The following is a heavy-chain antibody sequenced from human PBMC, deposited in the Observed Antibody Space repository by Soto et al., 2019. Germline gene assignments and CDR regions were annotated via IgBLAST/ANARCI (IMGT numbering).Heavy chain of an antibody. CDR3: AKDLRPDGVWDFDY. Sequence: EVQLLESGGGLVQPGGSLRLSCAASGFTFSSYTMNWVRQAPGKGLEWVSGINSGGRTYYADSVKGRFTISRDDSKNKLYLQIMSLRAEDTAVYYCAKDLRPDGVWDFDYWGQGTLVTVSS. D-gene: IGHD4-17*01. V-gene: IGHV3-23*01. CDR2: INSGGRT. CDR1: GFTFSSYT. J-gene: IGHJ4*02.